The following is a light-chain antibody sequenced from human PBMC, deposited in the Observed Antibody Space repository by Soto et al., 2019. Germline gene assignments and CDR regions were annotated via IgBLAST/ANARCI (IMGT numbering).Light chain of an antibody. V-gene: IGKV3-20*01. J-gene: IGKJ1*01. CDR3: QQYNSYWT. CDR1: QSVSSGY. Sequence: DIVLTQSPGTLSLSPLERSALSGRAGQSVSSGYFAWYQQQPGQAPRLLIYDVSDRATGIPARFTGSGSGTDFTLTISSLQPDDFATYYCQQYNSYWTFGQGTKV. CDR2: DVS.